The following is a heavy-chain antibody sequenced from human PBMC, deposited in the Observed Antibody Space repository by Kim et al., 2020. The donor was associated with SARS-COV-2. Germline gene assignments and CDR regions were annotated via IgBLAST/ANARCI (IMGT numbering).Heavy chain of an antibody. J-gene: IGHJ4*02. Sequence: GGSLRPSCAASGFIFSDYYMSWIRQAPGKGLEWLSYISASGSAIYYADSVKGRVTISRDNAKNSLYLEMSSLRADDTAVYYCARDSSGGVDYWGQGTLVT. CDR2: ISASGSAI. CDR3: ARDSSGGVDY. CDR1: GFIFSDYY. D-gene: IGHD3-16*01. V-gene: IGHV3-11*01.